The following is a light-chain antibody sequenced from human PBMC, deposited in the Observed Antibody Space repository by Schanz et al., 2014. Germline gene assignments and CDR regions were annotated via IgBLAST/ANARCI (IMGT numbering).Light chain of an antibody. Sequence: QSVLTQPASVSGSPGQSITISCSGTGNDIGMYNLVSWYQQHPGKAPKLIIYEGSARASGLFNRFSGSRSGITASLTISGLQADDEADYYCSSHSFTSILVFGGGTKLTVL. CDR1: GNDIGMYNL. CDR3: SSHSFTSILV. CDR2: EGS. V-gene: IGLV2-23*01. J-gene: IGLJ2*01.